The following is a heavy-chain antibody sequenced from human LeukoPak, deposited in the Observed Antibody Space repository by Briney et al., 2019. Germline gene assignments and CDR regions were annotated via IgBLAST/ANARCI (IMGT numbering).Heavy chain of an antibody. J-gene: IGHJ4*02. V-gene: IGHV3-74*01. CDR1: GFSFSTYW. Sequence: GGSLRLSCAASGFSFSTYWMHWVRQVPGKGPEWVSHITPDGSSTNYADSEKGRFTISRYNAKNTLYLQMNSLRAEDTAVYYCSSQISRGGNWGQGTLVTVSS. D-gene: IGHD3-16*01. CDR3: SSQISRGGN. CDR2: ITPDGSST.